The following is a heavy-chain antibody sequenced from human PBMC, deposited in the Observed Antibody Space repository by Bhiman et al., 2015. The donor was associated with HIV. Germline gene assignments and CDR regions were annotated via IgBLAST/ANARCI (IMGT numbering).Heavy chain of an antibody. Sequence: EVQLVESGGGLVQPGRSLRLSCAASGFTFDDYAMHWVRQAPGKGLEWVSGISWNSGSIGYADSVKGRFTISRDNAKNSLYLQMNSLRAEDTALYYCAKDLGRKYYYYMDVWGKGTTVTVSS. CDR3: AKDLGRKYYYYMDV. CDR2: ISWNSGSI. D-gene: IGHD1-14*01. CDR1: GFTFDDYA. J-gene: IGHJ6*03. V-gene: IGHV3-9*01.